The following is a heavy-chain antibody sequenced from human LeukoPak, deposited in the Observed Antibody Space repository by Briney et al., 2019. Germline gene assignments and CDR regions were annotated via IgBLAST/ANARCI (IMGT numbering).Heavy chain of an antibody. CDR2: INPNSGAT. CDR3: ARDFGKYSGYDFDF. J-gene: IGHJ4*02. D-gene: IGHD5-12*01. CDR1: GYTFTSYG. Sequence: ASVKVSCKASGYTFTSYGISWLRQAPGQGLEWMAWINPNSGATNYAPKFQGRVTLTRDTSITTAYMELSRLRSDDTAVYYCARDFGKYSGYDFDFWGQGTLVTVSS. V-gene: IGHV1-2*02.